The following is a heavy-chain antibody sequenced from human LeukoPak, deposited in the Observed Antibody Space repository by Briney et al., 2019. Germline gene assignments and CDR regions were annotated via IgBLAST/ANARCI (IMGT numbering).Heavy chain of an antibody. V-gene: IGHV3-53*01. CDR1: GLTFSNNY. CDR2: IYTGGET. D-gene: IGHD2-15*01. J-gene: IGHJ4*02. Sequence: GGSLRLSCAVSGLTFSNNYMIWVRQAPGKGLEWVSVIYTGGETYYADSVKGRFTISRDNSKNTLYLQMNSLRAEDTAVYYCALLVAASSNYDYWGQGTLVTVSS. CDR3: ALLVAASSNYDY.